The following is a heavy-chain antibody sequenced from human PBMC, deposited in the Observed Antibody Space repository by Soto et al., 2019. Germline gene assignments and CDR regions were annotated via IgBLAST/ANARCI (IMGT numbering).Heavy chain of an antibody. J-gene: IGHJ4*02. CDR3: AGDAEVWGELFY. CDR2: ISAYNCNK. D-gene: IGHD1-7*01. V-gene: IGHV1-18*01. Sequence: QVQLVQSGAEVKKPGASVKVSCKASGYTFSSYGIRWVRQAPGQGLEWMGWISAYNCNKNYAQQIQGRVTMTTETPTSTDYMELRTLRSDNAAVYYFAGDAEVWGELFYRGQGNLLTVSS. CDR1: GYTFSSYG.